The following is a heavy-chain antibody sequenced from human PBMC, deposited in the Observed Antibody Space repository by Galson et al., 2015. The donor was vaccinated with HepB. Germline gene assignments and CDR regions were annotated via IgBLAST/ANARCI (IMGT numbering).Heavy chain of an antibody. D-gene: IGHD5-18*01. CDR3: AKDKGKGYSYGGEFDY. Sequence: SLRLSCAASGFTFSSYGMHWVRQAPGKGLEWVAVIWYDGSNKYSADSVKGRFTISRDNSNNTLYLQMNSLRAEDTAVYYCAKDKGKGYSYGGEFDYWGQGTLVTVSS. J-gene: IGHJ4*02. CDR2: IWYDGSNK. V-gene: IGHV3-33*06. CDR1: GFTFSSYG.